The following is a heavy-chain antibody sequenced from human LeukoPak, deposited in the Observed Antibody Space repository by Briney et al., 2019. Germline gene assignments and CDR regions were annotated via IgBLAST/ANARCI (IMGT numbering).Heavy chain of an antibody. D-gene: IGHD3-3*01. J-gene: IGHJ6*03. Sequence: PGGSLRLSCTASGFKFDAYAMHWVRQAPGKGLEWVSGISGTAGATYYADSVKGRFTISRDNPGKTLYLQMNSLRAEDTAVYYCASRQNTIYYMDIWGKGTTVTVSS. CDR2: ISGTAGAT. V-gene: IGHV3-23*01. CDR3: ASRQNTIYYMDI. CDR1: GFKFDAYA.